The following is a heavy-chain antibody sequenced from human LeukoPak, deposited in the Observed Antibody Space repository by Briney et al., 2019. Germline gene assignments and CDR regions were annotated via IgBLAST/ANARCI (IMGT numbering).Heavy chain of an antibody. J-gene: IGHJ5*02. V-gene: IGHV4-39*01. CDR1: DGSITTSSFY. CDR2: FYYTGDT. Sequence: MPSETLSLTCNVSDGSITTSSFYWGWVRQTPGKGLEWIGTFYYTGDTFYNRSLKSRVTITVDTSKDQFFLALSSVTAADTAVYYCVRAVGSVAGPGDWFDPWGPGILVTVSS. CDR3: VRAVGSVAGPGDWFDP. D-gene: IGHD6-19*01.